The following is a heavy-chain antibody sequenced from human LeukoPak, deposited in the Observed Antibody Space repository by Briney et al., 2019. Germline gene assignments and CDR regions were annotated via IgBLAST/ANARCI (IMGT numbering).Heavy chain of an antibody. D-gene: IGHD1-26*01. Sequence: SETLSLTCTVSGGSISSSSYYWGWIRQPPGKGLEWIGSIYYSGSTYYNPSLKSRVTISVDTSKNQFSLKLSSVTAADTAVYYCARDGGATTLRLVGYYWGQGTLVTVSS. V-gene: IGHV4-39*07. J-gene: IGHJ4*02. CDR3: ARDGGATTLRLVGYY. CDR2: IYYSGST. CDR1: GGSISSSSYY.